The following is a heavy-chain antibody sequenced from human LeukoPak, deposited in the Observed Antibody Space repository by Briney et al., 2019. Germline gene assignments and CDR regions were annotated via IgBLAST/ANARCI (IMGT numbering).Heavy chain of an antibody. J-gene: IGHJ4*02. CDR1: GYTFTSYD. CDR3: ARGRGSEGGYYFDY. Sequence: ASVKVSCKASGYTFTSYDINWVRQATGQGLEWMGWMNPNSGNTGYAQKFQGRVTMTRNTSISTAYMELSSLRSEDTAVYYRARGRGSEGGYYFDYWGQGTLVTVSS. CDR2: MNPNSGNT. V-gene: IGHV1-8*01. D-gene: IGHD3-10*01.